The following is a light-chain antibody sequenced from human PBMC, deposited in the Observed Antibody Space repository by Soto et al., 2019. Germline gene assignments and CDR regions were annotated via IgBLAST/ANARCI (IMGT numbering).Light chain of an antibody. CDR2: AAS. CDR1: QGISNY. J-gene: IGKJ1*01. CDR3: QKYNSAART. Sequence: DIQMTQSPSSLSASVGDRVTITCRASQGISNYLAWYQQKPGKVPKLLIYAASTLQSGVPSRFSGSGSGTDFTLTISSLQPEYVASYYCQKYNSAARTFGQGTKVEIK. V-gene: IGKV1-27*01.